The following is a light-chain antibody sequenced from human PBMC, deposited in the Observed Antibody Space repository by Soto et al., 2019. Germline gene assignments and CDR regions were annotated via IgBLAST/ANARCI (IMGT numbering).Light chain of an antibody. Sequence: EVVLTQSPDTLSLPPGERATLSCRASQSISSYLAWYQQKPGQAPRLLIYDESSRATGIPARFSGSGSGTEFNLTISSLQSEDIATYYCQQYENLPTFGQGTRLEIK. CDR2: DES. CDR1: QSISSY. V-gene: IGKV3-11*01. CDR3: QQYENLPT. J-gene: IGKJ5*01.